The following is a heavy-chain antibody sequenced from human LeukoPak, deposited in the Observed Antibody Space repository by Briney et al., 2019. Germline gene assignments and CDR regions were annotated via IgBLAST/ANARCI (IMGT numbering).Heavy chain of an antibody. J-gene: IGHJ4*02. CDR3: ARRWHHPAFDY. D-gene: IGHD6-13*01. CDR2: IYPGDSDT. CDR1: GYSFTSYW. Sequence: GGSLQISCKGSGYSFTSYWIGWVRQMPGKGLEWMGIIYPGDSDTRYSPSFQGQVTISADKSISTAYLQWSSLKASDTAMYYCARRWHHPAFDYWGQGTLVTVSS. V-gene: IGHV5-51*01.